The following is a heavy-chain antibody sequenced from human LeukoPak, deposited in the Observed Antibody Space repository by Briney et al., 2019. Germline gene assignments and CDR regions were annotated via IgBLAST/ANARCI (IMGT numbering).Heavy chain of an antibody. V-gene: IGHV4-59*01. CDR3: ARTSGHGIAAAVTYYYYYTDV. D-gene: IGHD6-13*01. J-gene: IGHJ6*03. CDR2: IYYSGST. CDR1: GGSISSYY. Sequence: SETLSLTCTVSGGSISSYYWSWIRQPPGKGLEWIGYIYYSGSTNYNPSLKSRVTISVDASKNQFSLKLSSVTAADTAVYYCARTSGHGIAAAVTYYYYYTDVWGKGTTVTISS.